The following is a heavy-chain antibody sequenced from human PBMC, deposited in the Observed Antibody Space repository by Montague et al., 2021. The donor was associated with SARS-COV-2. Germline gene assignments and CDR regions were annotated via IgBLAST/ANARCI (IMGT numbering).Heavy chain of an antibody. CDR3: ARGSRQWLVRPPHYYYFDY. V-gene: IGHV4-34*01. Sequence: SETLSLTCAVYGGSFSGYCWSWIRQPPGKGLEWIGEINQSGSTNYNPSLKSRVTISVDTSKNQFSLKLSSVTAADTAVYYCARGSRQWLVRPPHYYYFDYWGQGTLVTVSS. CDR1: GGSFSGYC. J-gene: IGHJ4*02. CDR2: INQSGST. D-gene: IGHD6-19*01.